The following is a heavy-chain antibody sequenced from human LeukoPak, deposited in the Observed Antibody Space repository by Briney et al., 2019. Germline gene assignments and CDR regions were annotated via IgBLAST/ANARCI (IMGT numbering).Heavy chain of an antibody. V-gene: IGHV3-20*04. J-gene: IGHJ3*02. CDR2: INWNGGST. Sequence: GGSLRLSCAASGFTFDDYGMSWVRQAPGKGLEWVSGINWNGGSTGYAESVKGRFTISRDNAKNSLYLQMNSLRAEDTALYYCARTGGDMDPTDAFDIWGQGTMVTVSS. D-gene: IGHD2-15*01. CDR3: ARTGGDMDPTDAFDI. CDR1: GFTFDDYG.